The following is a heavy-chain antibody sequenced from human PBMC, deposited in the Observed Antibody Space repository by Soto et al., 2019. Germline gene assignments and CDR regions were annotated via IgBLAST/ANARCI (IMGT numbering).Heavy chain of an antibody. J-gene: IGHJ5*02. D-gene: IGHD6-13*01. CDR2: IIPIFGTA. CDR3: AAGYSRKYNWFDP. Sequence: QVQLVQSGAEMKKPGSSVKVSCKASGGTFSSYAISWVRQAPGQGLEWMGGIIPIFGTANYAQKFQGRVTITADESTSTAYMELCSLRFEDTAVYYCAAGYSRKYNWFDPWGQVTLVTVSS. CDR1: GGTFSSYA. V-gene: IGHV1-69*01.